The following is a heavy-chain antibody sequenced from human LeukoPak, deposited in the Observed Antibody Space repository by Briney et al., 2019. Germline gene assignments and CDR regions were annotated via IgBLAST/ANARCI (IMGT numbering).Heavy chain of an antibody. CDR2: VYYSGST. CDR3: ARVGYSYGSHYFDY. J-gene: IGHJ4*02. D-gene: IGHD5-18*01. V-gene: IGHV4-39*07. Sequence: SETPSLTCTVSGGSISGSSYYWGWVRQPPGKGLEWIGSVYYSGSTYYNPSLKSRVTISVDTSKNQFSLKLSSVTAADTAVYYCARVGYSYGSHYFDYWGQGTLVTVSS. CDR1: GGSISGSSYY.